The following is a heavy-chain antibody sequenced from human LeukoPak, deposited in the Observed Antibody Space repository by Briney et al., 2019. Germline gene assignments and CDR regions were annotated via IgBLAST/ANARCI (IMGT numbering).Heavy chain of an antibody. Sequence: SETLSLTCAVYGGSFSGYYWSWVRQPPGKGLEWIGEINHSGSTNYNPSLKSRVTISVDTSKNQFSLKLSSVTAADTAVYYCAREYRYYDSSGLLILLDYWGQGTLVTVSS. J-gene: IGHJ4*02. CDR1: GGSFSGYY. D-gene: IGHD3-22*01. V-gene: IGHV4-34*01. CDR3: AREYRYYDSSGLLILLDY. CDR2: INHSGST.